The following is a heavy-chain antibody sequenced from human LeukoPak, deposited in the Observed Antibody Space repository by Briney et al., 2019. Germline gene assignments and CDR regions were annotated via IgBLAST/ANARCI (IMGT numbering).Heavy chain of an antibody. CDR2: IYYSGST. J-gene: IGHJ3*02. Sequence: SETLSLTCTVSGGSISSYYWSWIRQPPGKGLEWIGYIYYSGSTNYNPSLKSRVTISVDTSKNQFSLKLSSVTAADTAVYYCARDYGSGSYYNFHYAFDIWGQGTMVTVSS. D-gene: IGHD3-10*01. CDR3: ARDYGSGSYYNFHYAFDI. V-gene: IGHV4-59*01. CDR1: GGSISSYY.